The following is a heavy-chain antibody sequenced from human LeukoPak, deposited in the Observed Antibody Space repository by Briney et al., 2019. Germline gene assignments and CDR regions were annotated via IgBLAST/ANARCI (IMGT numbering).Heavy chain of an antibody. CDR3: ARRATYFGWRPSESPSCFDY. V-gene: IGHV4-34*01. D-gene: IGHD3-9*01. J-gene: IGHJ4*02. CDR1: GGSFSGYY. CDR2: INHSGST. Sequence: SETLSLTCAVYGGSFSGYYWSWIRQPPGKGLEWIGEINHSGSTNYNPSLKSRVTISVDTSKNQFSLKLSSVTAADTAVYYCARRATYFGWRPSESPSCFDYWGQGTLVTVSS.